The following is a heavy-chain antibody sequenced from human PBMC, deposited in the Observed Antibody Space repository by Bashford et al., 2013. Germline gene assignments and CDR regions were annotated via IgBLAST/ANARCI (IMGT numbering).Heavy chain of an antibody. Sequence: ASVKVSCKASNYRFPSYGISWVRQAPGQGLEWMGWISPHTGNTNYAQKFQGRVAMTRDTSTSTAYMELRSLRSDDTAVYFCARGEGWPPNYYFDYWGQGTLVTVSS. CDR1: NYRFPSYG. D-gene: IGHD2-15*01. J-gene: IGHJ4*02. CDR2: ISPHTGNT. V-gene: IGHV1-18*01. CDR3: ARGEGWPPNYYFDY.